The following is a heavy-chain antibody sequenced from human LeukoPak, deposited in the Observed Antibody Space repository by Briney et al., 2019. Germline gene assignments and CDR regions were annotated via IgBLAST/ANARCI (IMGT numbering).Heavy chain of an antibody. J-gene: IGHJ1*01. Sequence: PGRSLRLSCAASGFTFSSYGMHWVRQAPGKGLEWVAVISYDGSNKYYADSVKGRFTISRDNSKNTLYLQMNSLRAEDTAVYYCAKDRSSGWPEYFQHWGQGTLVTVSS. CDR3: AKDRSSGWPEYFQH. CDR1: GFTFSSYG. CDR2: ISYDGSNK. V-gene: IGHV3-30*18. D-gene: IGHD6-19*01.